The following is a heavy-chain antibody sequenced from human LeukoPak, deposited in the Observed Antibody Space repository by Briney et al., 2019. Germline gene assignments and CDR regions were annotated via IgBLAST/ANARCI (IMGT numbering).Heavy chain of an antibody. CDR1: GGSISSGSYY. V-gene: IGHV4-61*02. CDR3: ARTDVYYYGSGSYYDDY. CDR2: IYTSGST. J-gene: IGHJ4*02. D-gene: IGHD3-10*01. Sequence: KPSETLPLTCTVSGGSISSGSYYWSWIRQPAGKGLEWIGRIYTSGSTNYNPSLKSRVTISVDTSKNQFSLKLSSVTAADTAVYYCARTDVYYYGSGSYYDDYWGQGTLVTVSS.